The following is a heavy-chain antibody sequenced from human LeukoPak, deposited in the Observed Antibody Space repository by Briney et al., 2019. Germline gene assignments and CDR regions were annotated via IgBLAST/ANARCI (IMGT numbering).Heavy chain of an antibody. CDR3: ARVTSRPGAYGDHFDY. D-gene: IGHD4-17*01. CDR1: GGSISSYY. CDR2: IYYSGST. V-gene: IGHV4-59*01. Sequence: SETLSLTCTVSGGSISSYYWSWIRQPPGKGLEWIGYIYYSGSTNYSPSLKSRVTISVDMSKNQFSLKLSSVTAADTAVYYCARVTSRPGAYGDHFDYWGQGTLVTVSS. J-gene: IGHJ4*02.